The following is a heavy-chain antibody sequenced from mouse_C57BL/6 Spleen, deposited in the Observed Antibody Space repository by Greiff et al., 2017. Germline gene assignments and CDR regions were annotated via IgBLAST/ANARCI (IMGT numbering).Heavy chain of an antibody. Sequence: DVKLQESGAELVRPGASVKLSCTASGFNIKDDYMHWVKQRPEQGLEWIGWIDPENGDTEYASKFQGKATITADTSSNTAYLQLSSLTSEDTAVYYCTTPGAMDDWGQGTSVTVSS. CDR3: TTPGAMDD. CDR1: GFNIKDDY. J-gene: IGHJ4*01. CDR2: IDPENGDT. V-gene: IGHV14-4*01.